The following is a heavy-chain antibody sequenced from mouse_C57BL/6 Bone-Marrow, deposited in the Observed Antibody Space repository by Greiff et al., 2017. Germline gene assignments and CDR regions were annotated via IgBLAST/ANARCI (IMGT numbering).Heavy chain of an antibody. V-gene: IGHV5-4*03. CDR2: ISAGGSCT. CDR1: GFTFSSYA. Sequence: EVKLVESGGGLVKPGGSLKLSCAASGFTFSSYAMSWVRQTPEKRLEWVATISAGGSCTYYPDNVKGRFTISRDNATNNLYLQLSHLKSEDKAMYYCARGRYSNFYGDYWGQGTTLTVSA. CDR3: ARGRYSNFYGDY. J-gene: IGHJ2*01. D-gene: IGHD2-5*01.